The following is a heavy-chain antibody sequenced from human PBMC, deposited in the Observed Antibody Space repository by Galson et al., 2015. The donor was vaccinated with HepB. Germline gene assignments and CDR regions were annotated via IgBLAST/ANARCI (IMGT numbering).Heavy chain of an antibody. D-gene: IGHD4-17*01. V-gene: IGHV1-18*01. CDR3: ARENPAVTRSLWYYYYYGMDV. J-gene: IGHJ6*02. Sequence: SVKVSCKASGYTFTSYGISWVRQAPGQGLEWMGWTSAFNGITNYAQKLQGRVTMTTDTSTSTAYMELRSQRSDDTAVYYCARENPAVTRSLWYYYYYGMDVWGQGTTVTVSS. CDR1: GYTFTSYG. CDR2: TSAFNGIT.